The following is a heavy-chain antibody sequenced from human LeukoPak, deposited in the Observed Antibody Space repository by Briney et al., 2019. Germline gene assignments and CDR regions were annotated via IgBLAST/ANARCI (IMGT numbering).Heavy chain of an antibody. Sequence: ASVKVSCKASGYTFTGYYMHWVRQAPGQGLEWMGWINPNSGGTNYAQKFQGRVTMTRDTSISTAYMELSRLRSDDTAVYYCAREKDCSNISCYHDYYYMDVWGKGTTVTVSS. CDR1: GYTFTGYY. J-gene: IGHJ6*03. CDR2: INPNSGGT. V-gene: IGHV1-2*02. D-gene: IGHD2-2*01. CDR3: AREKDCSNISCYHDYYYMDV.